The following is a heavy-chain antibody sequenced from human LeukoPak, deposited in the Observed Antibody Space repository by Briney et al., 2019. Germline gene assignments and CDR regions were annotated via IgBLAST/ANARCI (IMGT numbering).Heavy chain of an antibody. CDR3: AKQLGYCSDGSCYFPY. CDR2: ISQDGSDG. CDR1: GLTFGSHA. Sequence: GGSLRLSCAASGLTFGSHAMHWVRQAPGKGLEWVAVISQDGSDGHYTDSVQGRFTISRDNSKSTLCLQMNSLRAEDTAVYYCAKQLGYCSDGSCYFPYWGQGTLVTVSS. D-gene: IGHD2-15*01. J-gene: IGHJ4*02. V-gene: IGHV3-30-3*02.